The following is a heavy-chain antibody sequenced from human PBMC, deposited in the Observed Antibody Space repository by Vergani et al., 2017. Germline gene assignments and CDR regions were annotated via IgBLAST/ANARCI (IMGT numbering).Heavy chain of an antibody. CDR2: IKNTGDST. CDR3: ASQRSAAAGRALDY. Sequence: EVQLLQSEGAVVQPGGSLRLSCVASGFTFSSHAMSWVCQGHGQGLEWVSSIKNTGDSTHYADSVKGRFTISRDNSKNTLYLQMNSLRVEDTAGYYCASQRSAAAGRALDYWGQGTLVTVSS. CDR1: GFTFSSHA. D-gene: IGHD6-13*01. V-gene: IGHV3-23*01. J-gene: IGHJ4*02.